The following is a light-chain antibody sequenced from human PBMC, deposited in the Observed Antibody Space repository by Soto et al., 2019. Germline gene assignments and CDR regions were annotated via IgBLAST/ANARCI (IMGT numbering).Light chain of an antibody. Sequence: EIVMTQSPATLSVSPGERATLSCRASQSVSSNLAWYQQKPGQAPRLLIYGASTRATGIPARFSGSGSGTEFILTISSLQSEDFAFYYYQQYNNWPPFTFGPGTKVDIK. V-gene: IGKV3-15*01. CDR1: QSVSSN. J-gene: IGKJ3*01. CDR3: QQYNNWPPFT. CDR2: GAS.